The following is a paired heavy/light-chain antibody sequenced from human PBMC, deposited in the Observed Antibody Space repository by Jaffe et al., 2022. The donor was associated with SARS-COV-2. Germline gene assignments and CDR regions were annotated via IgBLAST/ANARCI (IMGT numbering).Light chain of an antibody. V-gene: IGLV1-44*01. Sequence: QSVLTQPPSASGTPGQRVTISCSGSNSNIGSNTVTWYQHLPGAAPKLLMYSTDQRPSGVPDRFSGSKSGTSASLAISGLQFEDEADYYCAAWDDGRPGSVVFGGGTKLTVL. CDR3: AAWDDGRPGSVV. J-gene: IGLJ3*02. CDR1: NSNIGSNT. CDR2: STD.
Heavy chain of an antibody. CDR1: GYTFINYE. Sequence: QVQLVQSGAEVRKPGASVKVSCKASGYTFINYEINWVRQAPGQGLEWMGWMKPKSGDTGYARKFQGRVSMTRDTSISTAYMELGSLRSEDTALYYCARVTRSGWYFYDQWGQGTLVTVYS. D-gene: IGHD6-19*01. V-gene: IGHV1-8*01. J-gene: IGHJ4*02. CDR2: MKPKSGDT. CDR3: ARVTRSGWYFYDQ.